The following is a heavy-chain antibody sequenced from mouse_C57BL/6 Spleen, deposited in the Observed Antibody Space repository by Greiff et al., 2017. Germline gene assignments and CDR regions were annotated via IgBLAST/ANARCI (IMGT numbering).Heavy chain of an antibody. CDR3: ARSDRDYFDD. J-gene: IGHJ2*01. Sequence: VQLQPPGAELVKPGASVKLSCKASGYTFTSYWMHWVKQRPGQGLEWIGMIHPNSGSTNYNEKFKSKATLTVDKSSSTAYMQLSSLTSEDSAVYYCARSDRDYFDDWGKGTTLTVSS. V-gene: IGHV1-64*01. CDR2: IHPNSGST. CDR1: GYTFTSYW.